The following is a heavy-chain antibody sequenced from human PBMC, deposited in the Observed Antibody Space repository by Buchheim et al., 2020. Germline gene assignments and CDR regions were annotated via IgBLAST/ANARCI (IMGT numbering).Heavy chain of an antibody. CDR3: ARDIYSFGTVGTIDY. D-gene: IGHD1-26*01. CDR2: ISNDGSRQ. V-gene: IGHV3-30*03. CDR1: GFSFSSYG. Sequence: QVQLVESGGGVVQPGRSLRLSCAASGFSFSSYGMHWVRQAPGKGLEWLAAISNDGSRQAYADSVRGRFTISRDNSKSTQDLQMNSLSVDDAAVYYCARDIYSFGTVGTIDYWGQGT. J-gene: IGHJ4*02.